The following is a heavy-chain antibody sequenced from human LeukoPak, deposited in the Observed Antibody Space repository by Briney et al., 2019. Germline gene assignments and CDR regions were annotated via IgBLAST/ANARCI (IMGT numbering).Heavy chain of an antibody. V-gene: IGHV1-46*01. CDR1: GYTFITYY. CDR2: INPNGGTT. J-gene: IGHJ5*02. Sequence: ASAKVSCKASGYTFITYYIHWVRQAPGQGLEWMGIINPNGGTTSYAQKFQGRVTMTRDTSTSTVYMELSSLRSDDTAMYYCARESPPNWFDPWGQGTLVTVSS. CDR3: ARESPPNWFDP.